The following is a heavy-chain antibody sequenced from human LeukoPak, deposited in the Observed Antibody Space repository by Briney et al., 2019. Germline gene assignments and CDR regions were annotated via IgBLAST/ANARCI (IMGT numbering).Heavy chain of an antibody. Sequence: GGSLRLSCAASGFSFSSYGIHWVRQAPGKGLEWVAVISYDESYKYYADSVKGRFTISRGNSKNTLHLQMNSLRAEDTAVYYCAKDGLTGVNYYYGMDVWGKGTTVTVSS. D-gene: IGHD7-27*01. CDR3: AKDGLTGVNYYYGMDV. CDR2: ISYDESYK. J-gene: IGHJ6*04. V-gene: IGHV3-30*18. CDR1: GFSFSSYG.